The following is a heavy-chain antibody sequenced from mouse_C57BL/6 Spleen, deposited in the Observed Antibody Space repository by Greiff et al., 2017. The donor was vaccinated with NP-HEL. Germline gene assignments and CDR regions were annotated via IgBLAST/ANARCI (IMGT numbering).Heavy chain of an antibody. D-gene: IGHD1-1*01. J-gene: IGHJ1*03. CDR2: IRNKANGYTT. CDR1: GFTFTDYY. Sequence: EVQRVESGGGLVQPGGSLSLSCAASGFTFTDYYMSWVRQPPGKALEWLGFIRNKANGYTTEYSASVKGRFTISRDNSQSILYLQMNARRAEDSATYYCARWTTVASWYFDVWGTGTTVTVSS. CDR3: ARWTTVASWYFDV. V-gene: IGHV7-3*01.